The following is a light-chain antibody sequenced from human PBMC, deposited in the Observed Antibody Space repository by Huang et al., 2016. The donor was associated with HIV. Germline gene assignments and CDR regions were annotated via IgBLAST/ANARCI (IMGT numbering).Light chain of an antibody. J-gene: IGKJ2*01. CDR1: QSLSGW. CDR2: KAS. Sequence: DIQMTQSPSTLSASIGDRVTITCRASQSLSGWLAWYQPRPGNAPNLLISKASILQSGVPPRFSGSGSGTDFILTISSLQPDDFATYYCQQLHNSPYTFGQGTKLEIK. CDR3: QQLHNSPYT. V-gene: IGKV1-5*03.